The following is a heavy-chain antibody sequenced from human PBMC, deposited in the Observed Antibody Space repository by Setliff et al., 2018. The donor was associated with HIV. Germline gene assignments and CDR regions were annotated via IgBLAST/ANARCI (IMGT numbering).Heavy chain of an antibody. CDR3: ARHGAFYYYYYMDV. CDR2: LRPSGNT. V-gene: IGHV4-39*01. CDR1: GGSITTSSYY. J-gene: IGHJ6*03. Sequence: PSETLSLTCTVSGGSITTSSYYWGWIRQPPGKGLEWIGSLRPSGNTYYNPSLKSRVTISVDTSKTQFSLNLSSVTAADTAVYYCARHGAFYYYYYMDVWGKGTTVTVSS.